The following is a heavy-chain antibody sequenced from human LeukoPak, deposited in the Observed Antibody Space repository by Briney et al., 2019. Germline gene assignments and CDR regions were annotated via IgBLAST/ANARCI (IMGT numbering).Heavy chain of an antibody. CDR1: GYTFTSYY. J-gene: IGHJ4*02. D-gene: IGHD5-18*01. CDR3: ARDRRNVDTAMVLGY. V-gene: IGHV1-46*01. Sequence: GVSVKVSCKASGYTFTSYYMHWVRQAPGQGLEWMGIINPSGGSTSYAQKFQGRVTMTRDTSTSTVYMELSSLRSEDTAVYYCARDRRNVDTAMVLGYWGQGTLVTVS. CDR2: INPSGGST.